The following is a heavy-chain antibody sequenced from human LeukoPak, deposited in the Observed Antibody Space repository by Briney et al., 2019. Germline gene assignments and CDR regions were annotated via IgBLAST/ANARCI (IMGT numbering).Heavy chain of an antibody. CDR1: GGSFSGYY. J-gene: IGHJ6*03. CDR3: ARGRYYYDSSGSGYYYYMDV. Sequence: PSETLSLTCAVYGGSFSGYYWSWLRQPPGKGVEGIGEINHSGSTNYNPSLKSRVTISVDTSKNQFSLKLSSVTAADTAVYYCARGRYYYDSSGSGYYYYMDVWGKGTTVTVSS. D-gene: IGHD3-22*01. V-gene: IGHV4-34*01. CDR2: INHSGST.